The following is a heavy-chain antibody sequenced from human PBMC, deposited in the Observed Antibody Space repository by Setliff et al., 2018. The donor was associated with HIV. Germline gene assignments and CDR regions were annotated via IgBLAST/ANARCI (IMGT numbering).Heavy chain of an antibody. J-gene: IGHJ3*02. CDR3: ARGYEGSSPGGAFDI. CDR1: GDSISSSSYY. CDR2: MSYSGSA. D-gene: IGHD6-6*01. Sequence: NPSETLSLTCSVSGDSISSSSYYWGWVRQPPGKGLEWIGSMSYSGSALYSPSLKSRVTISVDTSKNQFSLKLYSVTASDTAVYFCARGYEGSSPGGAFDIWGQGTMVTVSS. V-gene: IGHV4-39*07.